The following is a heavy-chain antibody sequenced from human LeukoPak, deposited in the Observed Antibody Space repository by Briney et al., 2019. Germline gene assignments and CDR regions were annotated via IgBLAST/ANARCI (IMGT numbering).Heavy chain of an antibody. CDR2: INSDGSST. CDR3: AKYHRTVADLNDAFDI. J-gene: IGHJ3*02. V-gene: IGHV3-74*01. CDR1: GFTFSSYW. Sequence: GGSLRLSCAASGFTFSSYWMHWVRQAPGKGLVWVSRINSDGSSTSYADSVKGRFTISRDNAKNTLYLQMNSLSAEDTAVYYCAKYHRTVADLNDAFDIWGQGTTVTVSS. D-gene: IGHD6-19*01.